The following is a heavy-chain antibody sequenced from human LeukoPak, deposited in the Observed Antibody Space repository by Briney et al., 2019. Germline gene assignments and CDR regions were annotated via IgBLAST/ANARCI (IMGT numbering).Heavy chain of an antibody. D-gene: IGHD6-13*01. CDR2: MNPNSGNT. Sequence: ASVKVSCKASGYTFTSYDINWVGQATGQGLEWMGWMNPNSGNTGYAQKFQGRVTMTRNTSISTAYMELSSLRSEDTAVYYCAWPGDSSSWHYFDYWGQGTLVTVSS. V-gene: IGHV1-8*01. CDR1: GYTFTSYD. CDR3: AWPGDSSSWHYFDY. J-gene: IGHJ4*02.